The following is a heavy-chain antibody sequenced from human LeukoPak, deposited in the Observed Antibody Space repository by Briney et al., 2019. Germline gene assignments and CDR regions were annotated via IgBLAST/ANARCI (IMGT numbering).Heavy chain of an antibody. J-gene: IGHJ4*02. D-gene: IGHD5-18*01. CDR2: IYSDGTT. CDR1: GFTVSSNY. V-gene: IGHV3-53*01. CDR3: ATDRYGLGYFDY. Sequence: GTSLRLSCAASGFTVSSNYMSWVRQAPGKGLGWVSVIYSDGTTYYADSVKGRFTISRDNSKNTLYLQMNSLRAEDTAVYYCATDRYGLGYFDYWGQGTLVTVSS.